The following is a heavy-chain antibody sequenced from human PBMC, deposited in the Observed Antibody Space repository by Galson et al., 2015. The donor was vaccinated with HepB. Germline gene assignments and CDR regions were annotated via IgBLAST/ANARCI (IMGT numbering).Heavy chain of an antibody. CDR2: INGDGSGT. Sequence: SLRLSCAASGFPLSFYGMHWVRQAPGKGLVWVSRINGDGSGTNYADSVKGRFTISRDNAKTTVYLQMNSLRAEDTAVYYCAREPLYDRSGSYFGLDVWGQGTTVTASS. D-gene: IGHD3-22*01. CDR3: AREPLYDRSGSYFGLDV. CDR1: GFPLSFYG. V-gene: IGHV3-74*01. J-gene: IGHJ6*02.